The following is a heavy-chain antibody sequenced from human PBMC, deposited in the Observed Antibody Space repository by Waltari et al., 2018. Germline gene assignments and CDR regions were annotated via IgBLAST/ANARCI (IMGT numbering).Heavy chain of an antibody. CDR2: IYDDGRT. Sequence: EVKLVESGEGLVQPGASLQHRGDSSGCTVRISYMSWVRQPPAPGRRLEWVSVIYDDGRTFSGDSVKDRFTTSRDNSRNACFLQMNSLRVEDTAMYYCAARLGSAGAFDIWGQGTMVTVSS. CDR3: AARLGSAGAFDI. V-gene: IGHV3-66*01. CDR1: GCTVRISY. D-gene: IGHD1-26*01. J-gene: IGHJ3*02.